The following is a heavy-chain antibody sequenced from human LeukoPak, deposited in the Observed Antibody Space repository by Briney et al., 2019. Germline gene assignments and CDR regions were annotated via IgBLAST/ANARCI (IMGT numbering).Heavy chain of an antibody. CDR2: IYYSGST. CDR3: ARSPVPYGMDV. J-gene: IGHJ6*02. Sequence: SETLSITCTVSGGSIMSYYWTWIRQPPGKGLEWIGYIYYSGSTNYNPSLKSRVTISIDTSKNQFSLTLSSVTAADTAVYYCARSPVPYGMDVWGQGTMVTVSS. V-gene: IGHV4-59*08. CDR1: GGSIMSYY.